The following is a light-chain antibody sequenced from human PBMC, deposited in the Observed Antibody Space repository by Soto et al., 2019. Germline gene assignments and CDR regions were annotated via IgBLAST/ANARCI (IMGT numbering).Light chain of an antibody. J-gene: IGKJ1*01. Sequence: DIQLTQSPSFLSASVGDRVTITCRASQGISSYLAWYQQKPEKAPKLLIYAASTLQSGVPSRFSGSGSGTEFTLTISSLQPEDFATYYCQQLNSYLWTFGQGTKVEIK. V-gene: IGKV1-9*01. CDR1: QGISSY. CDR2: AAS. CDR3: QQLNSYLWT.